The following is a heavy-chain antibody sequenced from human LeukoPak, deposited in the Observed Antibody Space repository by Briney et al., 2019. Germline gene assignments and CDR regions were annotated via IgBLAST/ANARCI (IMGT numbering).Heavy chain of an antibody. J-gene: IGHJ3*02. Sequence: ASVKVSCKASGYTFNTFSGYYMHWVRQAPGQGLEWVGRINPNSGAANSAQKFQDRVGMTRDTSISTVYMELSSLRSDDTAVYYCARDQGNDAFDIWDQGTMVTVS. CDR1: GYTFNTFSGYY. CDR2: INPNSGAA. CDR3: ARDQGNDAFDI. V-gene: IGHV1-2*06.